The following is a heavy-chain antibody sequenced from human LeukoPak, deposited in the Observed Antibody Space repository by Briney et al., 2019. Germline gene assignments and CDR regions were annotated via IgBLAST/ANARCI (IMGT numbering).Heavy chain of an antibody. V-gene: IGHV1-18*01. CDR3: ARDARDPIVGATFDY. Sequence: ASVKVSCKASGYTFTSYGISWVRQAPGQGLEWMGWISAYNGNTNYAQKLQGRVTMTTDTSTSTAYMELRSLRSDDTAVYYCARDARDPIVGATFDYWGQGTLVTVSS. D-gene: IGHD1-26*01. CDR2: ISAYNGNT. J-gene: IGHJ4*02. CDR1: GYTFTSYG.